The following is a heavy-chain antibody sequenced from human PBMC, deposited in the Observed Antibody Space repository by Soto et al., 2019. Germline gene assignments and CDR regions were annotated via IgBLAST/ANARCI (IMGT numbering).Heavy chain of an antibody. V-gene: IGHV3-48*03. D-gene: IGHD4-17*01. Sequence: GGSLRLSCAASGFTFSSYEMNWVRQAPGKGLEWVSYISSSGSTIYYADSVKGRFTISRDNAKNSLYLQMNSLRAEDTAVYYCARVYPDYGDYVRAFDYWGQGTLVTVSS. CDR1: GFTFSSYE. CDR2: ISSSGSTI. CDR3: ARVYPDYGDYVRAFDY. J-gene: IGHJ4*02.